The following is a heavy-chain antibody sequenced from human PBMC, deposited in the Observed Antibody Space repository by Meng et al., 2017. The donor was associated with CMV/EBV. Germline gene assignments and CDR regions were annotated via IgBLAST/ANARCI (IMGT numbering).Heavy chain of an antibody. CDR2: MNPNSGNT. V-gene: IGHV1-8*03. J-gene: IGHJ6*02. CDR3: ARGGYGSGVPYGMDV. Sequence: ASVKVSCKASGYTFTSYDINWVRQATGQGLEWMGWMNPNSGNTGYAQKFQGRVTITRNTSISTAYMELNSLRSEDTAVYYCARGGYGSGVPYGMDVWGQGTTVTVSS. D-gene: IGHD3-10*01. CDR1: GYTFTSYD.